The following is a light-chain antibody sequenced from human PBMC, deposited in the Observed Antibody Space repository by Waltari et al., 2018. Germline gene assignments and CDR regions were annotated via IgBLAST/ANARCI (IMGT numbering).Light chain of an antibody. CDR3: GTWDSSLDAVV. CDR1: SSNIGNHY. Sequence: QSVLTQPPSVSAAPGQKVTISCSGSSSNIGNHYVSWYQQVTGTVPKLPIVENDNRPAGIPDRFCVSKSGTSATLDITGLETGDEADYYCGTWDSSLDAVVFGGGTQLTVL. CDR2: END. J-gene: IGLJ3*02. V-gene: IGLV1-51*02.